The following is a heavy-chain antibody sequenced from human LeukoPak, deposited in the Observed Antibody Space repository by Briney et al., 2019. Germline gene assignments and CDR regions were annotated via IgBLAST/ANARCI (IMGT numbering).Heavy chain of an antibody. CDR2: INPNSGGT. V-gene: IGHV1-2*02. CDR1: GYTFTGYY. Sequence: ASVKVSCKASGYTFTGYYMHWVRQAPGQGLEWMGWINPNSGGTNYVQKFQGRVTMTRDTSISTAYMELSRLRSDDTAVYYCAREAYYYDSSGPIDYWGQGTLVTVSS. J-gene: IGHJ4*02. D-gene: IGHD3-22*01. CDR3: AREAYYYDSSGPIDY.